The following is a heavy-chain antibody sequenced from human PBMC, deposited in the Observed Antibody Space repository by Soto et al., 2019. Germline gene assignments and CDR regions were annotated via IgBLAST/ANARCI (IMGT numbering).Heavy chain of an antibody. Sequence: GGSLRISCAASGFTFSSYSLSWVRQAPGKGLEWVSAISGSGGSTYYADSVKGRFTISRDNSKNTLYLQMNSLRAEDTAVYYCAKDGRPSYDILTGYYNNGYDYWGQGTLVTVSS. V-gene: IGHV3-23*01. J-gene: IGHJ4*02. CDR3: AKDGRPSYDILTGYYNNGYDY. CDR1: GFTFSSYS. CDR2: ISGSGGST. D-gene: IGHD3-9*01.